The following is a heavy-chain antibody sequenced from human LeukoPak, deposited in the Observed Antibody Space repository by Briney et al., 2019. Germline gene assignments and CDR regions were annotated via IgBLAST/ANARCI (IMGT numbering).Heavy chain of an antibody. J-gene: IGHJ4*02. CDR3: AREVGGYSYGVYYFDY. V-gene: IGHV1-69*13. D-gene: IGHD5-18*01. CDR1: GYTFTSYY. CDR2: IIPIFGTA. Sequence: ASVKVSCKASGYTFTSYYMHWVRQAPGQGLEWMGGIIPIFGTANYAQKFQGRVTITADESTSTAYMELSSLRSEDTAVYYCAREVGGYSYGVYYFDYWGQGTLVTVSS.